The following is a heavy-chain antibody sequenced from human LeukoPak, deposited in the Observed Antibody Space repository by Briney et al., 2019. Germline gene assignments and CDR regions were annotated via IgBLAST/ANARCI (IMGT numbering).Heavy chain of an antibody. D-gene: IGHD6-13*01. CDR2: INQDGSEK. CDR1: GFTFSNYW. Sequence: PGGSLRLSCAASGFTFSNYWMSWVRQAPGKGLEWVANINQDGSEKYYVDSVKGRFTISRDNSKNTLYLQMNSLRAEDTAVYYCARDAPPAIAASTVTPDYWGQGTLVTVSS. CDR3: ARDAPPAIAASTVTPDY. V-gene: IGHV3-7*01. J-gene: IGHJ4*02.